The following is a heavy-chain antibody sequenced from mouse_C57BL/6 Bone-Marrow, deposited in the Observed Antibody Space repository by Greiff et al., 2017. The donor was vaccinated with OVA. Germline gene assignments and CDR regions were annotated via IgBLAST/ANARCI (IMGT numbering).Heavy chain of an antibody. CDR3: ARSGTMIKDWFAY. CDR2: IDPANGNT. CDR1: GFNIKNTY. Sequence: EVQRVESVAELVRPGASVKLSCTASGFNIKNTYMHWVKQRPEQGLEWIGRIDPANGNTKYAPKFQGKATITADTSSNTAYLQLSSLTSEDTAIYYWARSGTMIKDWFAYWGQGTLVTVSA. D-gene: IGHD2-4*01. J-gene: IGHJ3*01. V-gene: IGHV14-3*01.